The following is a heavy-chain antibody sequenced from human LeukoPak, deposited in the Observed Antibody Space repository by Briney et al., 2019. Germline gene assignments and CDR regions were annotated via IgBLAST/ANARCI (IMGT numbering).Heavy chain of an antibody. CDR2: ISSSSSYI. CDR1: GFTFSSYS. J-gene: IGHJ4*02. CDR3: ASEVGATPDDY. V-gene: IGHV3-21*01. D-gene: IGHD1-26*01. Sequence: TGGSLRLSSAASGFTFSSYSMNWVRQAPGKGLEWVSSISSSSSYIYYADSVKGRFTISRDNAKNSLYLQMNSLRAEDTAVYYCASEVGATPDDYWGQGTLVTVSS.